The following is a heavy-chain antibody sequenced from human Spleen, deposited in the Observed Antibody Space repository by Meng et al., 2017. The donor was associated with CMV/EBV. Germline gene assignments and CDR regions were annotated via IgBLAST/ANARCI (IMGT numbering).Heavy chain of an antibody. CDR1: GYPFTSYG. D-gene: IGHD3-22*01. V-gene: IGHV1-18*01. J-gene: IGHJ6*02. CDR2: ISANNGNT. CDR3: ARAPVDSSGYSYYYYYGMDV. Sequence: ASANVSCKASGYPFTSYGISWVRQAPGQGLEWMGWISANNGNTNYAQKLQGRVTMTTDTSTSTAYMELRSLRSDDTAVYYCARAPVDSSGYSYYYYYGMDVWGQGTTVTVSS.